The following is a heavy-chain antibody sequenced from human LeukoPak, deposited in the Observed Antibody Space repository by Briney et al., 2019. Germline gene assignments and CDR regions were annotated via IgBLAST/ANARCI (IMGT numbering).Heavy chain of an antibody. J-gene: IGHJ3*02. CDR2: ISSSSSYI. CDR1: GFTFSSYS. V-gene: IGHV3-21*01. CDR3: ARMPQPSPVFAFDI. Sequence: PGGSLRLSCAASGFTFSSYSMNWVRQAPGKGLEWDSSISSSSSYIYYADSVKGRFTISRDNAKNSLYLQMNSLRAEDTAVYYCARMPQPSPVFAFDIWGQGTMVSVSS. D-gene: IGHD2-2*01.